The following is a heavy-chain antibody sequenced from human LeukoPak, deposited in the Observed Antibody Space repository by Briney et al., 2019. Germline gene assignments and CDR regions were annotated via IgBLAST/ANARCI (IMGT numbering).Heavy chain of an antibody. CDR1: GFTFTDYY. CDR2: ISSSGSTI. D-gene: IGHD4-4*01. CDR3: ARDTSNPNYYYYYGMDV. Sequence: GGSLRLSCSASGFTFTDYYMNWIRQAPGKGLEWVSYISSSGSTIYYADSVKGRFTISRDNAKNSLYLQMNSLRAEDTAVYYCARDTSNPNYYYYYGMDVWGQGTTVTVSS. J-gene: IGHJ6*02. V-gene: IGHV3-11*01.